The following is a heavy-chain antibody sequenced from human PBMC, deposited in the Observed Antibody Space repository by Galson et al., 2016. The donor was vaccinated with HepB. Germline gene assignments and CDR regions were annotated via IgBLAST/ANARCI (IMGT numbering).Heavy chain of an antibody. Sequence: SVKVSCKAPGDTFITYGINWVRQAPGQGLEWMVGIIPKFATPNYAQKFQGRVTITADESTSTAYMALRSRRSEDTAMYYCARQGFASAEIWAQGSMVTVSS. CDR1: GDTFITYG. V-gene: IGHV1-69*13. CDR2: IIPKFATP. CDR3: ARQGFASAEI. J-gene: IGHJ3*02.